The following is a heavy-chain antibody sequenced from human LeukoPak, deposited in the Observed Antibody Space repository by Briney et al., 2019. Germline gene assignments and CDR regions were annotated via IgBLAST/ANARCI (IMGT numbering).Heavy chain of an antibody. CDR3: AKDYRNGYSDHFDY. CDR2: IYESGQTT. D-gene: IGHD2-21*01. J-gene: IGHJ4*02. Sequence: GGSLRLSCVGSGFTFSSHAMSWVRQAPEKGLEWVSGIYESGQTTHYADSVKGRFSISRDNSKNTLYLQMDSLRGEDTAIYYCAKDYRNGYSDHFDYWGRGALVTVSS. V-gene: IGHV3-23*01. CDR1: GFTFSSHA.